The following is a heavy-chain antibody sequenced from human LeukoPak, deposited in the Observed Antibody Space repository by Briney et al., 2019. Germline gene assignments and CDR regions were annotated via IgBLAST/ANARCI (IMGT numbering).Heavy chain of an antibody. CDR1: GFTFSRSW. V-gene: IGHV3-7*01. Sequence: GESLRLSCAASGFTFSRSWVTWVRQAPGKGLEWVASINQGGTVKHYMDSVKGRFTISRDNSDNSLFLQMNSLRAEDTAVYYCAKLLGDVTTFDYRGQGALVTVSS. CDR2: INQGGTVK. CDR3: AKLLGDVTTFDY. D-gene: IGHD3-16*01. J-gene: IGHJ4*02.